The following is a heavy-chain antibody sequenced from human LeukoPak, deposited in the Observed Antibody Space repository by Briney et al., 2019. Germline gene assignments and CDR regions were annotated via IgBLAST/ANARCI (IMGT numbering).Heavy chain of an antibody. CDR3: AAEIYGGNSDCCTFDF. V-gene: IGHV1-58*01. CDR1: GFIFSSSA. Sequence: SVKVSCKASGFIFSSSAVQWVRQARGQRLEWIGWIVVGGGNTNYAQNLQDRVTITRDMSTSTAYMELSSLRSEDTAVYYCAAEIYGGNSDCCTFDFWGQGTPVTVSS. CDR2: IVVGGGNT. D-gene: IGHD4-23*01. J-gene: IGHJ3*01.